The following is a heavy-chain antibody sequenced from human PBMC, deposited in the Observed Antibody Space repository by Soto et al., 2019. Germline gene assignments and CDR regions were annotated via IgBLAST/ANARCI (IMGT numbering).Heavy chain of an antibody. Sequence: QVQLVQSGADVKKPGASVKVACKASGYTFTSYGISWVRQAPGQGLEWMGWIRAYNGNTNYAQKLHGRVTMTTDTSTSTAYAELRSLRSDGTGVYCCARDLPKMDVWGQGTTFTVSS. CDR3: ARDLPKMDV. V-gene: IGHV1-18*01. J-gene: IGHJ6*02. CDR2: IRAYNGNT. CDR1: GYTFTSYG.